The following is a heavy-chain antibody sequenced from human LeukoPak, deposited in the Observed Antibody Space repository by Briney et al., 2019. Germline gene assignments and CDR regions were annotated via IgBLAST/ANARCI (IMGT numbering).Heavy chain of an antibody. CDR1: GGTISSYY. Sequence: PSETLSLTCTVSGGTISSYYRSWIRQPPGKGLEWIGYIYYSGSTNYNPSLKSRVTISVDTSKNQFSLKLSSVTAADTAVYYCARDRVGATTSGRYYYYMDVWGKGATVTVSS. CDR3: ARDRVGATTSGRYYYYMDV. J-gene: IGHJ6*03. D-gene: IGHD1-26*01. CDR2: IYYSGST. V-gene: IGHV4-59*01.